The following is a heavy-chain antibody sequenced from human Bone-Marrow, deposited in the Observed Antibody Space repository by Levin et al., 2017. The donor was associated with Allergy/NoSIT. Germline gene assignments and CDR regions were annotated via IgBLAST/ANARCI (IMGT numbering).Heavy chain of an antibody. CDR3: ARSRGPATIYSYYYGLDV. D-gene: IGHD2-2*01. J-gene: IGHJ6*02. V-gene: IGHV4-4*07. Sequence: SETLSLTCTVSGGSISSSHWSWIRQPAGKGLEWIGRIYTSGSTNYNPSLKSRVTMSVDTSKNQFSLKLSSVTAADTAMYYCARSRGPATIYSYYYGLDVWGQGTTVTVSS. CDR1: GGSISSSH. CDR2: IYTSGST.